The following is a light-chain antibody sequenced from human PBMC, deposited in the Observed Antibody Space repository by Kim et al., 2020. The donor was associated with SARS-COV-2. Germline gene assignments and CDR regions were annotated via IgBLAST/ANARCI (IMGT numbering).Light chain of an antibody. CDR1: SSDVGGYHC. J-gene: IGLJ1*01. CDR3: SSCTISSTYV. V-gene: IGLV2-14*04. Sequence: GQAITITCTGTSSDVGGYHCVSWYQQHPGKAPRLMIYDVTKRPSGVSNRFSGSKSGNTASLTISGLQAEDEADYYCSSCTISSTYVFGTGTKVTVL. CDR2: DVT.